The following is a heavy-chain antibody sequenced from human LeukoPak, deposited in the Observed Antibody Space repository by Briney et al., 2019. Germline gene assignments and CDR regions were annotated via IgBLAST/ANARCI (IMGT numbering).Heavy chain of an antibody. J-gene: IGHJ5*02. CDR3: ASGYCSGGSCYSPNTIGWFDP. CDR2: ISPSGGST. D-gene: IGHD2-15*01. V-gene: IGHV1-46*01. Sequence: ASVKVSCKAFGYTFTSNYMHWVRQAPGQGPEWMGVISPSGGSTTYAQKFQGRVTLTRDMSTSTDYLELSSLRSEDTAAYYCASGYCSGGSCYSPNTIGWFDPWGQGTLVTVSS. CDR1: GYTFTSNY.